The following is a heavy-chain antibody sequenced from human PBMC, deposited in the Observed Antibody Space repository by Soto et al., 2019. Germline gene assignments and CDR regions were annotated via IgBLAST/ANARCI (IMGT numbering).Heavy chain of an antibody. CDR2: IHSGGST. V-gene: IGHV3-66*01. Sequence: EVQLVESGGGLVQPGGSLRLSCAASGFTVSSNAMSWVCQAPGKGLEWVSVIHSGGSTYYADSVKGRFTISRDNSKNTLFFQMNGLRAEDTALYYCARGVAPGTSAPDYWGQGTLVIVSS. CDR3: ARGVAPGTSAPDY. D-gene: IGHD6-13*01. J-gene: IGHJ4*02. CDR1: GFTVSSNA.